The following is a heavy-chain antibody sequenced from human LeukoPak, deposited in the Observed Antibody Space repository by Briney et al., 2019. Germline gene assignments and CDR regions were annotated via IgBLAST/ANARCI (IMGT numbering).Heavy chain of an antibody. Sequence: SGGSLRLSCAASGFTFSDYAMHWVRLTPGKGLEWVAAISFDGNNKFYADSVKGRFTISRDNSRNTLYLQMNSLRAEDTAVYYCAREEGWLQLSYFDCWGQGTLVTVSS. V-gene: IGHV3-30*04. CDR1: GFTFSDYA. D-gene: IGHD5-24*01. CDR3: AREEGWLQLSYFDC. CDR2: ISFDGNNK. J-gene: IGHJ4*02.